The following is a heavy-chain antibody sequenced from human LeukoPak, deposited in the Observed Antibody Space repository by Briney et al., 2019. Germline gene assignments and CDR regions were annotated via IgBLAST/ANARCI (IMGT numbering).Heavy chain of an antibody. CDR3: ARWPGPPTYYYDSSGYGFDY. CDR2: IYYSGST. Sequence: SETLSLTCTVSGGSISSYYWSWIRQPPGKGLEWIGYIYYSGSTNYNPSLKSRVTISVDTSKNQFSLKLSSVTAADTAVYYCARWPGPPTYYYDSSGYGFDYWGQGTLVTVSS. CDR1: GGSISSYY. V-gene: IGHV4-59*01. J-gene: IGHJ4*02. D-gene: IGHD3-22*01.